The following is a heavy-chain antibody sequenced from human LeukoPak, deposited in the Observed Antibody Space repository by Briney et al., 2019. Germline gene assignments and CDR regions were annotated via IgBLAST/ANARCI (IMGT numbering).Heavy chain of an antibody. CDR2: ITKSGNYI. CDR3: ARGGRDRIDLDS. CDR1: GFTFNTYR. D-gene: IGHD2-21*01. Sequence: GGSLRLSCVASGFTFNTYRMNWVRQAPGKGLERVSSITKSGNYINYADSVKGRFIISRDNANNSLYLQMHSLRVEDTAMYYCARGGRDRIDLDSWGQGTLVTVSS. J-gene: IGHJ4*02. V-gene: IGHV3-21*01.